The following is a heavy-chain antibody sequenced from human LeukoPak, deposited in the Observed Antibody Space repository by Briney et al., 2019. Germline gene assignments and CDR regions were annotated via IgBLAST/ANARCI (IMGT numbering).Heavy chain of an antibody. CDR2: IHHSGKT. J-gene: IGHJ4*02. Sequence: SETLSLPRTDSGGSISTYYWSWIRQPQGKGLEWIGYIHHSGKTEYNPSLKGRVTISLDTSQNQFSLKLSSVTDADTAVYYCASGRWLQLIYYWGQGTLVTVSS. D-gene: IGHD5-24*01. CDR1: GGSISTYY. V-gene: IGHV4-59*01. CDR3: ASGRWLQLIYY.